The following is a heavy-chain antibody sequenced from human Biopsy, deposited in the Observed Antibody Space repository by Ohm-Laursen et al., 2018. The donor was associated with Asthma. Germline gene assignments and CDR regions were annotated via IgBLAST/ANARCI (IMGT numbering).Heavy chain of an antibody. CDR2: MSFDGRQT. CDR3: AKERYYDFWSGYPI. V-gene: IGHV3-30*18. D-gene: IGHD3-3*01. Sequence: LSLTCAASGFSFNSYGMHWVRQAPGKGLEWVAVMSFDGRQTYYADSVKGRFTISRDNSKNTLYLQMNSLRAEDTAVYYCAKERYYDFWSGYPIWGHVTIFTVSS. CDR1: GFSFNSYG. J-gene: IGHJ3*02.